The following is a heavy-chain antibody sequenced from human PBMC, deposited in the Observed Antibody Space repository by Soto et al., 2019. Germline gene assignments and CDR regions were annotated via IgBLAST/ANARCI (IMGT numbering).Heavy chain of an antibody. Sequence: EVQLLESGGGLVQPGGSLRLSCAASGFTFSSYAMSWVRQAPGKGLEWVSAISGSGGSTYYADSVKGRFTISRDNSKNTLYLQMNSLRAEDTAVYYCAKDRDGYNQAGYYFDYWGQGTLVTVSS. CDR2: ISGSGGST. CDR1: GFTFSSYA. J-gene: IGHJ4*02. D-gene: IGHD5-12*01. V-gene: IGHV3-23*01. CDR3: AKDRDGYNQAGYYFDY.